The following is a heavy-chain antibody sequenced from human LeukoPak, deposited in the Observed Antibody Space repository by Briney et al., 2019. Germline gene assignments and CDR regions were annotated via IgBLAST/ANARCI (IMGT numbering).Heavy chain of an antibody. J-gene: IGHJ4*02. V-gene: IGHV1-2*02. Sequence: ASVKVSCKASGYTLTGYYMHWVRQAPGQGLEWMGWINPNSGGTNYAQKFQGRVTMTRDTSISTAYMELSRLRSDDTAVYYCARSPYSSGWYFDYWGQGTLVTVSS. D-gene: IGHD6-19*01. CDR1: GYTLTGYY. CDR2: INPNSGGT. CDR3: ARSPYSSGWYFDY.